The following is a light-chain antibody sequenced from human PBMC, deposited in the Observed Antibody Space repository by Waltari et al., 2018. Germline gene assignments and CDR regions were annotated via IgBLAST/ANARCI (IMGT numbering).Light chain of an antibody. J-gene: IGKJ2*01. CDR3: QQCNSFSYT. Sequence: DIQMTQSPSTLSASVADRVTITCRASQSVRNCLAWYQQKPGKAPELLIYQASSLPSGVPSRFSGSGSGTEFTLTISSLQPDDFATYYCQQCNSFSYTFGQGTKLETK. CDR1: QSVRNC. CDR2: QAS. V-gene: IGKV1-5*03.